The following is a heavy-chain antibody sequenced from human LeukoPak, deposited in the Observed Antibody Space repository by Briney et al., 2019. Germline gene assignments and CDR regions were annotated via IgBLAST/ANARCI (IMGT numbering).Heavy chain of an antibody. Sequence: SETLSLTCTVSGGSISSHYWSWIRQSPGRGQEWIGFTFYAGSTNSNPSLKSRVTMSADPSKNQVSLRLISVTAADTAIYYCARHRDSLGFHNWFDPWGQGTLVSVSS. D-gene: IGHD3-16*01. V-gene: IGHV4-59*08. J-gene: IGHJ5*02. CDR3: ARHRDSLGFHNWFDP. CDR2: TFYAGST. CDR1: GGSISSHY.